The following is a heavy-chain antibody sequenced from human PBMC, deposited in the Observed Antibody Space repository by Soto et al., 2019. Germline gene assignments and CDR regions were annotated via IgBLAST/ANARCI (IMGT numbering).Heavy chain of an antibody. V-gene: IGHV1-69*01. Sequence: QVQLVQSGAEVKKPGSSVKVSCKASGGTFSSYAISWVRQAPGQGLEWMGGIIPIFGTANYAQKFQGRVTITADESTSTAYMELSRLSSEDTAVYYCARGSDDGDYRNKYYFDYWGQGTLVTVSS. CDR1: GGTFSSYA. J-gene: IGHJ4*02. CDR2: IIPIFGTA. CDR3: ARGSDDGDYRNKYYFDY. D-gene: IGHD4-17*01.